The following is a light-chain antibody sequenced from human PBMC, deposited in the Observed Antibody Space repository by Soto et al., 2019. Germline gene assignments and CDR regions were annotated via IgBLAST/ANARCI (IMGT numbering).Light chain of an antibody. V-gene: IGLV2-11*01. CDR2: DVS. J-gene: IGLJ2*01. Sequence: QSALTQPRSVSGSPGQSVTISCTGTSSDVGGYKYVSWYQQHPGKAPKLMIYDVSKRPSGVPDRFSGSKSDNTASLTISGLQAEDEADYYCCSYAGSYTWVFGGGTKLTVL. CDR1: SSDVGGYKY. CDR3: CSYAGSYTWV.